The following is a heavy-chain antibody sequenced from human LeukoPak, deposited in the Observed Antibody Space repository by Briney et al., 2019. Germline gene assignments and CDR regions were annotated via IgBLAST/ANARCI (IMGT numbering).Heavy chain of an antibody. D-gene: IGHD3-9*01. Sequence: TGGSLRLSCEASGFTFSSYWMSWVRQAPEKGLEWVANIKTDGSEKYYVDSVKGRFTISRDNAKNSLYLQMNSLRAEDTAVYYCARDYTGYFPWGQGTLVIVSS. CDR1: GFTFSSYW. CDR3: ARDYTGYFP. CDR2: IKTDGSEK. V-gene: IGHV3-7*03. J-gene: IGHJ5*02.